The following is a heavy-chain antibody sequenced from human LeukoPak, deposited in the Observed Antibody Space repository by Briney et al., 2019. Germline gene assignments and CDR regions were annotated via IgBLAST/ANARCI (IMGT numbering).Heavy chain of an antibody. V-gene: IGHV4-34*01. Sequence: PSETLSLTCAVYGGSFSGYYWSWIRQPPGKGLEWIGEINHSGSTNYNPSLKSRVTMSVDTSKNQFSLKLSSVTAADTAVYYCARSFLRWYGPDYWGQGTLVTVSS. CDR3: ARSFLRWYGPDY. D-gene: IGHD4-23*01. J-gene: IGHJ4*02. CDR1: GGSFSGYY. CDR2: INHSGST.